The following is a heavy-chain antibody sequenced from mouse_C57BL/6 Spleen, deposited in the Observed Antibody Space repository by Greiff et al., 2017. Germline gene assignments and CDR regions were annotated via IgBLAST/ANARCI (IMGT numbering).Heavy chain of an antibody. J-gene: IGHJ2*01. Sequence: EVQVVESGGDLVKPGGSLKLSCAASGFTFSSYGMSWVRQTPDKRLEWVATISSGGSYTYYPDSVKGRFTISRDNAKNTLYLQMSSLKSEDTAMYYCARHASTGDYFDYWGQGTTLTVSS. CDR1: GFTFSSYG. V-gene: IGHV5-6*01. CDR2: ISSGGSYT. D-gene: IGHD4-1*01. CDR3: ARHASTGDYFDY.